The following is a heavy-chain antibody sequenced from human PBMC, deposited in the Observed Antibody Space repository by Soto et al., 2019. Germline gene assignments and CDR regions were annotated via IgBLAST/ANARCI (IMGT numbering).Heavy chain of an antibody. J-gene: IGHJ4*02. CDR1: GFTFSSYA. V-gene: IGHV3-64*04. CDR2: ISSNGGST. Sequence: GGSLRLSCSASGFTFSSYAMHWVRQAPGKGLEYVSAISSNGGSTYYADSVKGRFTISRDNSKNTLYLQMNSLRAEDTAVYYCARESGGSGSYDYWGQGTLVTVSS. D-gene: IGHD3-10*01. CDR3: ARESGGSGSYDY.